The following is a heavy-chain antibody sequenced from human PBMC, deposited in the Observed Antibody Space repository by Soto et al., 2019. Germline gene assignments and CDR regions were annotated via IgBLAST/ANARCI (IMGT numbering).Heavy chain of an antibody. CDR2: ISYDGSNK. J-gene: IGHJ4*02. CDR1: GFTFSSYA. Sequence: QVQLVESGGGVVQPGRSLRLSCAASGFTFSSYAMHWVRQAPGKGLEWVAVISYDGSNKYYADSVKGRFTISRDNSKNTLYLQMNSLRAEDTAVYYSARADRNWGQGTLVTVSS. V-gene: IGHV3-30-3*01. CDR3: ARADRN.